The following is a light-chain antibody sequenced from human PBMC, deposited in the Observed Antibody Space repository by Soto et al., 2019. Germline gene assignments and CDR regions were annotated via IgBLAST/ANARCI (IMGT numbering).Light chain of an antibody. CDR1: SSDVGAYNY. Sequence: QSVLTQPASVSGSPGQSITISCTGTSSDVGAYNYVSWYQQHPGKAPKLMIFDVSNRPSGVSNRFSGSKSGNTASLTISGLQAEDEADYYCSSYTSGGTLYVFGTGTKVTVL. V-gene: IGLV2-14*01. CDR3: SSYTSGGTLYV. CDR2: DVS. J-gene: IGLJ1*01.